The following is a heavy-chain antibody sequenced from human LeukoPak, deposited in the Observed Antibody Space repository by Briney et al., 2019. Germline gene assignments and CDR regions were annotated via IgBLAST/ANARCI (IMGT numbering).Heavy chain of an antibody. CDR2: IIPIFGTA. D-gene: IGHD1-20*01. J-gene: IGHJ6*03. Sequence: SVKVSRKASGATFSSYAISWVRQAPGQGLEWMGGIIPIFGTANYAQKFQGRVTITADESTSTAYMELSSLRSEDTAVYYCARIDNWNYYYMDVWGKGTTVTVSS. V-gene: IGHV1-69*01. CDR1: GATFSSYA. CDR3: ARIDNWNYYYMDV.